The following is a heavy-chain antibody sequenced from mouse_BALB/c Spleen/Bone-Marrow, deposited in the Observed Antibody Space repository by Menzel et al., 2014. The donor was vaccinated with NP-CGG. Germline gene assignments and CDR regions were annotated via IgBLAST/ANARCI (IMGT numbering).Heavy chain of an antibody. CDR2: IRNKAKGYTT. V-gene: IGHV7-3*02. Sequence: EVQGVESGGGLVQPGGSLRLSCATSVFTFSDYYVRWVRQPPGKALEWLGFIRNKAKGYTTEYIPSVKGRFTISRDNSQSMLYLQMNTLRAEDSATYYCARDRNNDIHWYLDVWGAGTTVTVSS. CDR3: ARDRNNDIHWYLDV. CDR1: VFTFSDYY. J-gene: IGHJ1*01. D-gene: IGHD2-12*01.